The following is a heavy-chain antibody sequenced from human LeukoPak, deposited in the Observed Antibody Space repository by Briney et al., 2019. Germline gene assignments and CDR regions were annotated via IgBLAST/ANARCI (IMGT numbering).Heavy chain of an antibody. D-gene: IGHD2-2*02. V-gene: IGHV3-30-3*01. CDR1: GFTFSSYA. CDR3: ARDVSSSTSCYKGDAFAI. Sequence: GGSLRLSCAASGFTFSSYAMSWVRQAPGKGLEGVAVISYDGSNKYYADSVKGRFTISRDNAKNALYLQMNSLTTEDTPVYYCARDVSSSTSCYKGDAFAIWGQGTTLTASS. CDR2: ISYDGSNK. J-gene: IGHJ3*02.